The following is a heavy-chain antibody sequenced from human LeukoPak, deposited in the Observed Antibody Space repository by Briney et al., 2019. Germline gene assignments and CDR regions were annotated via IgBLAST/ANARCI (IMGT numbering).Heavy chain of an antibody. V-gene: IGHV3-21*01. CDR3: ARELEIAAAGSFDN. Sequence: GGSLRLSCAASGFTFSSYSMNWVRQAPGKGLEWVSSISSSSSYIYYADSVKGRFTISRDNAKNSLYLQINSLRAEDTAVYYCARELEIAAAGSFDNWGQGTLVTVSS. J-gene: IGHJ4*02. CDR2: ISSSSSYI. CDR1: GFTFSSYS. D-gene: IGHD6-13*01.